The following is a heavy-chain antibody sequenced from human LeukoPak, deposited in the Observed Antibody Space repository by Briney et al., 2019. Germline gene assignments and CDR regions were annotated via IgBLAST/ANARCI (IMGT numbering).Heavy chain of an antibody. D-gene: IGHD3-3*01. V-gene: IGHV4-59*01. J-gene: IGHJ5*02. CDR2: IYYSGST. Sequence: PSETLSLTCAVSGGSISSYYWSWVRQPPGKGLEWIGYIYYSGSTNYNPSPKSRVTISVDTSENQFSLKLSSVTAADTAVYYCARIRFLEWFGCFDPWGQGTLVTVSS. CDR1: GGSISSYY. CDR3: ARIRFLEWFGCFDP.